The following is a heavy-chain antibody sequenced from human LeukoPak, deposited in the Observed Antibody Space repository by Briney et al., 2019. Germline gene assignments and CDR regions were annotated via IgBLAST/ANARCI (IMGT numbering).Heavy chain of an antibody. CDR3: ARGGGNQIDY. Sequence: SGGSLRLSCAASGFTFSSYSMNWVRQAPGKGLEWVSSISSSSSYIYYADSVKGRFTISRDNAKNSLYLQMNSLRAEDTAVYYCARGGGNQIDYWGQGTLVTVSS. V-gene: IGHV3-21*01. CDR2: ISSSSSYI. D-gene: IGHD4-23*01. J-gene: IGHJ4*02. CDR1: GFTFSSYS.